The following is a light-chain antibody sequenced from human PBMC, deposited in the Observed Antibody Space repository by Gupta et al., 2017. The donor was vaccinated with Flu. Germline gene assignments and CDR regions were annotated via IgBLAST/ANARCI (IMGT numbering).Light chain of an antibody. CDR2: GAS. Sequence: IDMTQSPVTLSVSPGESTTLSCRASRSISSNLAWYQQKPGQAPRLLIFGASTRASGVPARFSGSGSRTDFTPTIGSLQSEDSAVYYCQQYDNWPQTFGQGTRVEIK. J-gene: IGKJ1*01. CDR3: QQYDNWPQT. V-gene: IGKV3-15*01. CDR1: RSISSN.